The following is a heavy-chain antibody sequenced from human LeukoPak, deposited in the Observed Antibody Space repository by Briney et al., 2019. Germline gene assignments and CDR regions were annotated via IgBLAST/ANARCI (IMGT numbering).Heavy chain of an antibody. CDR3: AKADLIHGGYSSLTLFDY. Sequence: PGGSLRLSCAASGFTFSSYAMSWVRQAPGKGLEWVSAISGSGGSTYYADSVKGRFTISRDNSKNTLYLQMNSLRAEDTAVYYCAKADLIHGGYSSLTLFDYWGQGTLVTVSS. J-gene: IGHJ4*02. D-gene: IGHD5-18*01. V-gene: IGHV3-23*01. CDR2: ISGSGGST. CDR1: GFTFSSYA.